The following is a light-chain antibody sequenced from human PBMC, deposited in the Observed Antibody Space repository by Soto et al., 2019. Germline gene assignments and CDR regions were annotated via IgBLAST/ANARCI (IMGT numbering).Light chain of an antibody. J-gene: IGKJ4*01. CDR3: QQYDEWPLT. Sequence: EKVMTQSPATLSVSPGERATLSCRASQNVKTRLAWYQQKPGQAPRLLIYDAFPRATGIPARFSGSASGTEFTLTISSLQSEDFAVYYCQQYDEWPLTFGGGTKVEIK. V-gene: IGKV3-15*01. CDR1: QNVKTR. CDR2: DAF.